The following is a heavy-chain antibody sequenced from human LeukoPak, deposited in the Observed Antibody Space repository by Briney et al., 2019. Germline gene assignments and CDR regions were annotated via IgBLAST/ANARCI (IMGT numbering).Heavy chain of an antibody. CDR1: GGSISSSSYY. J-gene: IGHJ5*02. Sequence: SETLSLTCTVSGGSISSSSYYWSWIRQPAGKGLEWIGRISSSGSTNYNPSLKSRVTISVGTSKNQFSLKLSSVTAADTAVYYCARDRLQLQSWGQGTLVTVSS. CDR2: ISSSGST. V-gene: IGHV4-61*02. CDR3: ARDRLQLQS. D-gene: IGHD5-24*01.